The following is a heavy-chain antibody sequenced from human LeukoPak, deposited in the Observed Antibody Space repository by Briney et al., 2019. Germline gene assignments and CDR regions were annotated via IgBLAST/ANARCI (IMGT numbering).Heavy chain of an antibody. CDR1: GYTFTSYG. CDR2: ISAYNGDT. J-gene: IGHJ4*02. CDR3: ARDPSNTSGWYIFFDY. Sequence: ASVKVSCKASGYTFTSYGISWVRQAPGQGLEWMGWISAYNGDTKHAQKLQGRVTMTTDTSTSTAYMELRSLGSDDTAVYYCARDPSNTSGWYIFFDYWGQGTLVTVSS. D-gene: IGHD6-19*01. V-gene: IGHV1-18*01.